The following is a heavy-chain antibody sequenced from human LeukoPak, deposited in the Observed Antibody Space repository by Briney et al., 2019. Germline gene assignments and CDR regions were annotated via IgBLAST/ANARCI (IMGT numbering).Heavy chain of an antibody. Sequence: GGSLRLSCAASGFTFSSFALSWVRQAPGKGLEWVPGVSYTRVATYYADSVKGRFTISRDDSQNILYLQMNGLRAEDTAVYFCAKAFREFGTSSSYSSFDTWGQGTMVTVSS. D-gene: IGHD5-18*01. CDR1: GFTFSSFA. V-gene: IGHV3-23*01. J-gene: IGHJ3*02. CDR3: AKAFREFGTSSSYSSFDT. CDR2: VSYTRVAT.